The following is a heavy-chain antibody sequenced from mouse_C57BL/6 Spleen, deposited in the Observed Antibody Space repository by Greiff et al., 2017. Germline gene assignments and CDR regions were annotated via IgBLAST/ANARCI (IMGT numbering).Heavy chain of an antibody. CDR2: ISSGGSYT. D-gene: IGHD2-1*01. J-gene: IGHJ2*01. CDR3: ARGCNFYFDY. CDR1: GFTFSSYG. Sequence: EVQLVESGGDLVKPGGSLKLSCAASGFTFSSYGMSWVRQTPDKRLEWVATISSGGSYTYYPDSVKGRFTIYRDNAKNTLYLQMRSLKSEDTAIYYCARGCNFYFDYWGQGTTLTVSS. V-gene: IGHV5-6*01.